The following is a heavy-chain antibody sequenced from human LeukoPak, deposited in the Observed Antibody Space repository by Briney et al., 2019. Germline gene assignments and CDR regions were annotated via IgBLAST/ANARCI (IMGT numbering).Heavy chain of an antibody. CDR1: GGSISSGSYY. Sequence: SETLSLTCTVSGGSISSGSYYWSWIRQPAGKGLEWIGRIYTSGSTNYNPSLKSRVTISVDTSKNQFSLKLSSVTAADTAVYYCARVRRGYCSSTSCYFEVGAFDIWGQGTMVTVSS. CDR3: ARVRRGYCSSTSCYFEVGAFDI. CDR2: IYTSGST. V-gene: IGHV4-61*02. J-gene: IGHJ3*02. D-gene: IGHD2-2*01.